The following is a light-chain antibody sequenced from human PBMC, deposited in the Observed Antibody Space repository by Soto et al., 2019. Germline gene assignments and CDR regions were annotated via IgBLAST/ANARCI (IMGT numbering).Light chain of an antibody. Sequence: QSVLTQAPSVSGAPGQRVTISCTGSSSNIGAGYDVHWYQQLPGTAPKLLIYGNSNRPSGVPDRFSGSKSGTSASLAITGLQAEDEADYYCQSYDSSLSGYVFGTGTKVTAL. CDR2: GNS. CDR3: QSYDSSLSGYV. V-gene: IGLV1-40*01. J-gene: IGLJ1*01. CDR1: SSNIGAGYD.